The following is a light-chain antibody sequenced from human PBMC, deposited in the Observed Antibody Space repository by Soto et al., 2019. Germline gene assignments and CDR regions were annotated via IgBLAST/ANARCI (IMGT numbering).Light chain of an antibody. V-gene: IGLV1-40*01. CDR3: QSYDSSLSGSRV. CDR2: GNS. CDR1: SSNIGAGYD. Sequence: QSVLTQPPSVSWAPGQRVTISCTGSSSNIGAGYDVHWYQQLPGTAPKLLIYGNSNRPSGVPDRFSRSKSGTSASLAITGLQAEDEADYYCQSYDSSLSGSRVFGGGTKVTVL. J-gene: IGLJ2*01.